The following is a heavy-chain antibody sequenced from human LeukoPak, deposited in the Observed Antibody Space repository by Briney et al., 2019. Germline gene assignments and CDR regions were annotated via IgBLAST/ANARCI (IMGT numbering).Heavy chain of an antibody. D-gene: IGHD3-3*01. CDR2: IRDKANSYAT. CDR3: MSDFWSIYYTAWSDP. CDR1: GFTFSDSA. Sequence: GGSLRLSCAASGFTFSDSAIHWVRQASGKGLEWVGRIRDKANSYATAYAASVTGRFTISRDDSKKTAYLQMNSLQTEDTVLYYCMSDFWSIYYTAWSDPWGQGTPVTVSS. V-gene: IGHV3-73*01. J-gene: IGHJ5*02.